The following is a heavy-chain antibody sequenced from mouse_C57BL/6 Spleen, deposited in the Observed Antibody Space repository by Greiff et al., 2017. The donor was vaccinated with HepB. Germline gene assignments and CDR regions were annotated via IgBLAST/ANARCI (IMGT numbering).Heavy chain of an antibody. V-gene: IGHV5-4*01. CDR2: ISDGGSYT. CDR1: GFTFSSYA. J-gene: IGHJ2*01. D-gene: IGHD2-3*01. Sequence: EVMLVESGGGLVKPGGSLKLSCAASGFTFSSYAMSWVRQTPEKRLEWVATISDGGSYTYYPDNVKGRFTISRDNAKNNLYLQMSHLKSEDTAMYYCAREGDGYSYFDYWGQGTTLTVSS. CDR3: AREGDGYSYFDY.